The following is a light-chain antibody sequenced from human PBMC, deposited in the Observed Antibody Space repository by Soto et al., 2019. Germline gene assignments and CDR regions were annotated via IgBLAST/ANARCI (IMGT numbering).Light chain of an antibody. CDR2: KVS. V-gene: IGKV2-24*01. CDR3: MQATHFPRT. Sequence: DVVMTQTPLSSPVALGQPASLSCRSSQSLAHSNGNTYLSWLQQRPGQPPRLLIYKVSNLLSGVPDRFSGSGAGTDFTLNISRVEAEDVGVYYCMQATHFPRTFGHGTKVEIK. CDR1: QSLAHSNGNTY. J-gene: IGKJ1*01.